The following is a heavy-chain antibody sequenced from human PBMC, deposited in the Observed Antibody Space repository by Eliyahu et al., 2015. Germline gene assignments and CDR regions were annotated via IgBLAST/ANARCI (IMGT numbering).Heavy chain of an antibody. D-gene: IGHD3-3*01. Sequence: EVQLVESGGGLVXPGRSLXLXCAASGXIFDXHAMHWVRQVPGKGLEWVSGXSWNSDNIGYADSVKGRFTISRDNAKNSLYLQMNSLRAEDTALYYCAKAIFGVLTLFDSWGQGTLVTVSS. CDR1: GXIFDXHA. CDR2: XSWNSDNI. V-gene: IGHV3-9*01. J-gene: IGHJ4*02. CDR3: AKAIFGVLTLFDS.